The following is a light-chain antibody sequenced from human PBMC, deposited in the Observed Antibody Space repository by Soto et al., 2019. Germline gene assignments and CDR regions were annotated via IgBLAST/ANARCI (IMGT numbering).Light chain of an antibody. CDR2: GAS. Sequence: ETVMTQSPATLSVSPGERATLSCRASQSVNSNLAWYQQKLGQAPRGVIYGASTRAAGIPARFSGSGSGTDFTLTISSLEPEDFAVYYCQQRSSAITFGQGTRLEIK. J-gene: IGKJ5*01. CDR3: QQRSSAIT. V-gene: IGKV3-15*01. CDR1: QSVNSN.